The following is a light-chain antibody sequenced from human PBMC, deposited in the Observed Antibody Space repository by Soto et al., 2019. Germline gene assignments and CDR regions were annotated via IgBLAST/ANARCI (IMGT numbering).Light chain of an antibody. CDR2: EVS. CDR3: SSYAASNTVV. CDR1: SSDVGGYNS. Sequence: QSALTQPPSASGSPGQSVTVSCTGTSSDVGGYNSVSWYQQHPGKAPKLMIYEVSERPSGVPDRFSGSKSGNTASLTVSGLQAEDEADYYCSSYAASNTVVFGGGTKLTVL. J-gene: IGLJ2*01. V-gene: IGLV2-8*01.